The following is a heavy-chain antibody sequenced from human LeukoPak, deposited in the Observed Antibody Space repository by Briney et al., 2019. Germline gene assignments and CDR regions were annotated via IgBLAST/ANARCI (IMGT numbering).Heavy chain of an antibody. J-gene: IGHJ4*02. CDR3: ARTGRTGD. V-gene: IGHV4-59*01. CDR2: IHYSGST. Sequence: SETLSLTCTVSGGSISSYYWSWTRQPPGKGLEFVAYIHYSGSTSYNPSLKSRVTISLDSSKSQFSLELGSVTAADTAFYYCARTGRTGDWGQGILVTVSS. CDR1: GGSISSYY. D-gene: IGHD4-17*01.